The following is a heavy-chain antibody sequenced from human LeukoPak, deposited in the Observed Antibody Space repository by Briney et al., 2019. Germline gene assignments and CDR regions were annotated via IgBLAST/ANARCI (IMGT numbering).Heavy chain of an antibody. CDR1: GFTFSSYA. V-gene: IGHV3-23*01. CDR2: ISGSGGST. Sequence: GGSLRLSCAASGFTFSSYAMSWVRQAPGKGLEWVSAISGSGGSTYYADSVKGRFTISRDNSKNTLYLQMNSLRAEDTAVYYCANPHVLRFLERPPYYYYGMDVWGQGTTVTVSS. J-gene: IGHJ6*02. CDR3: ANPHVLRFLERPPYYYYGMDV. D-gene: IGHD3-3*01.